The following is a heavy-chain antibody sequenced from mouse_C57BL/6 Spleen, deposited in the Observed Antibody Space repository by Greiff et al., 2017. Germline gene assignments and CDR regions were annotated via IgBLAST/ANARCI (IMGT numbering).Heavy chain of an antibody. CDR1: GFSLTSYG. CDR3: ARNWDYPLAY. J-gene: IGHJ3*01. Sequence: QVQLQQSGPGLVQPSQSLSITCTVSGFSLTSYGVHWVSQSPGKGLEWLGVIWSGGSTAYNAAFLSRLSISKANSKSQVFVKMNSRQTDDTARYYWARNWDYPLAYWGQGTLVTVSA. D-gene: IGHD2-4*01. CDR2: IWSGGST. V-gene: IGHV2-2*01.